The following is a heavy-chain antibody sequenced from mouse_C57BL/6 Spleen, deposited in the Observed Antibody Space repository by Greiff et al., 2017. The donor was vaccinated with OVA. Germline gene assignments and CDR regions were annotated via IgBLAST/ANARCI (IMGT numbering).Heavy chain of an antibody. CDR1: GYTFTSYW. CDR2: IDPSDSYT. V-gene: IGHV1-50*01. CDR3: ARYSSYRSMDY. J-gene: IGHJ4*01. Sequence: QVQLQQPGAELVKPGASVKLSCKASGYTFTSYWMQWVKQRPGQGLEWIGAIDPSDSYTNYNQKFKGKATLTVDTSSSTAYMQLSSLTSEDSAVYYCARYSSYRSMDYWGKGTSVTVSS. D-gene: IGHD1-1*01.